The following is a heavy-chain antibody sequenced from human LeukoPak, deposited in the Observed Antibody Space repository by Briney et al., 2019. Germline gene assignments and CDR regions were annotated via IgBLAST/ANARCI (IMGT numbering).Heavy chain of an antibody. D-gene: IGHD5-12*01. CDR1: GGSISSSSYS. CDR2: IYYSGST. J-gene: IGHJ4*02. Sequence: SETLSLTCTVSGGSISSSSYSWGWIRQPPGKGLEWIGSIYYSGSTYYNPSLKSRVTISVDTSKNQFSLKLSSVTAADAAVYYCARRRGYEPFDYWGQGTLVTVSS. V-gene: IGHV4-39*01. CDR3: ARRRGYEPFDY.